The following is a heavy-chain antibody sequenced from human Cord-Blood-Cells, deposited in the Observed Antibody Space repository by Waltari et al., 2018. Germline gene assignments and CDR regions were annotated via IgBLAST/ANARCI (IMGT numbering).Heavy chain of an antibody. CDR3: ARMGFYYYYMDV. J-gene: IGHJ6*03. CDR1: GGSISSSSYY. V-gene: IGHV4-39*01. CDR2: IYYSGST. Sequence: QLQLQESGPGLVKPSETLPLTCTLSGGSISSSSYYWGWIRQPPGKGLEWIGSIYYSGSTYYNPSLKSRVTISVDTSKNQFSLKLSSVTAADTAVYYCARMGFYYYYMDVWGKGTTVTVSS.